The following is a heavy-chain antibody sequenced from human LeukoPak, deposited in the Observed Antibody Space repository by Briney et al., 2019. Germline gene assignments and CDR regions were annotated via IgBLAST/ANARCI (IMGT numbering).Heavy chain of an antibody. Sequence: SETLSLTCAVYGGSFSGYYWSWIRQPPGKGLEWIGEINHSGSTNYNPSLKSRVTIPVDTTKNQFSLKLSSVTAADTAVYYCARGGAYQLLFNPRWFDPWGQGTLVTVSS. J-gene: IGHJ5*02. CDR2: INHSGST. V-gene: IGHV4-34*01. CDR3: ARGGAYQLLFNPRWFDP. D-gene: IGHD2-2*01. CDR1: GGSFSGYY.